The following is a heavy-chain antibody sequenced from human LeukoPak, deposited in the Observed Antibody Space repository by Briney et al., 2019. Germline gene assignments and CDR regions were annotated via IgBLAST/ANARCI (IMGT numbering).Heavy chain of an antibody. D-gene: IGHD4-17*01. CDR2: IRGGGTSE. CDR3: ARDPNGDYVGAFDM. J-gene: IGHJ3*02. Sequence: GGSLRLSCTASGFTFSAYAMMWVRQAPGKGPEWVSAIRGGGTSEFYADSVKGRFRISRDNSKDTLFLQMNSLRAEDTAVYYCARDPNGDYVGAFDMWGPGTMVTVSS. CDR1: GFTFSAYA. V-gene: IGHV3-23*01.